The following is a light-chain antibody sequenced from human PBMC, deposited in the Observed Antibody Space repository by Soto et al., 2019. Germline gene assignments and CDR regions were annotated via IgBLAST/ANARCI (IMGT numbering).Light chain of an antibody. V-gene: IGKV1-5*01. CDR3: QQYQRYWT. CDR1: QGITGW. Sequence: DIQLTQSPSTLSASVGDRVTITCRASQGITGWLAWYQQKPGKAPKLLIFDASTLESGVPPRFTGSGSGTEFTLSIINLQPDDFSTYYCQQYQRYWTFGHGTKVEVK. J-gene: IGKJ1*01. CDR2: DAS.